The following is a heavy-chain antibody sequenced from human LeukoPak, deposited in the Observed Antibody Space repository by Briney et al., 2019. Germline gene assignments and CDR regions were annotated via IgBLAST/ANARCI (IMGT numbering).Heavy chain of an antibody. CDR1: GYTFTSFD. J-gene: IGHJ5*02. D-gene: IGHD3-10*01. CDR3: ARDRLWFGEENWFDP. Sequence: ASVKVSCKASGYTFTSFDINWVRQATGQGLEWMGWMNPNINNTGYAQKLQGRVTMTTDTSTSTAYMELRSLRSDDTAVYYCARDRLWFGEENWFDPWGQGTLVTVSS. V-gene: IGHV1-8*02. CDR2: MNPNINNT.